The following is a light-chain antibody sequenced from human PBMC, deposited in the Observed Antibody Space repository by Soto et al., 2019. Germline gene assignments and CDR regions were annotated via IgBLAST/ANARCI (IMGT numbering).Light chain of an antibody. J-gene: IGKJ1*01. CDR3: QQYYTTPVT. CDR1: QTVLHGSNY. Sequence: DIVMTQSPDSLAVSLGERVTINCKSSQTVLHGSNYLAWYQQKPRQPPKLLIYWASTRESGVPDRFSGSGSATDFTLTISSLQAEDVAVYYCQQYYTTPVTFGQGTKVEIK. CDR2: WAS. V-gene: IGKV4-1*01.